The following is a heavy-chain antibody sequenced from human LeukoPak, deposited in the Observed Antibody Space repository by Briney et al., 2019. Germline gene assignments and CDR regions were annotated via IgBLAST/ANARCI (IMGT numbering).Heavy chain of an antibody. Sequence: ASVKASCKASGYTFTSYGISWVRQAPGQGLEWMGWISAYNGNTNYAQKLQGRVTMTTDTSTSTAYMELRSLRSDDTAVYYCARDLMADYYDSSGYWLDYWGQGTLVTVSS. J-gene: IGHJ4*02. D-gene: IGHD3-22*01. CDR3: ARDLMADYYDSSGYWLDY. CDR1: GYTFTSYG. V-gene: IGHV1-18*01. CDR2: ISAYNGNT.